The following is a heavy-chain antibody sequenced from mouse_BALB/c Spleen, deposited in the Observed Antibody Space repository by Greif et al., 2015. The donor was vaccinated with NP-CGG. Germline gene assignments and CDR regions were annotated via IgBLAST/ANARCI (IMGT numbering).Heavy chain of an antibody. J-gene: IGHJ2*01. V-gene: IGHV14-3*02. CDR3: ARGMYYFDY. D-gene: IGHD2-10*02. Sequence: VQLKQSGAELGKPGASVKLSCTASGFNIKDTYMHWVKQRPEQGLEWIGRIDPANGNTKYDPKFQGKSTITADTSSNTAYLQLSSLTSEDTAVYYCARGMYYFDYWGQGTTLTVSS. CDR1: GFNIKDTY. CDR2: IDPANGNT.